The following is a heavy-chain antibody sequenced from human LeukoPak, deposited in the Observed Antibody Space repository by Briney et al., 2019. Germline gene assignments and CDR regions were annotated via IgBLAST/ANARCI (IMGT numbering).Heavy chain of an antibody. CDR3: AGLPEY. Sequence: GGSLRLSCAASGFSVSANYMTWVRQAPGKGLEWVSVIYTGGATYNADSVKGRFTISRDNFKNTLYLQMNSLRTDDTAVYYCAGLPEYWGQGTLVTVSS. CDR1: GFSVSANY. J-gene: IGHJ4*02. V-gene: IGHV3-66*02. CDR2: IYTGGAT.